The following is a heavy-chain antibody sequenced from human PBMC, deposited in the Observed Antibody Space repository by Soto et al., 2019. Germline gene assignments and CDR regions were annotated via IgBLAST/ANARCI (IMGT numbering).Heavy chain of an antibody. V-gene: IGHV1-2*02. CDR2: VNPDNGGT. Sequence: ASVKVSCKASGHTFTGNYIQWVRQAPGQGLEWVGWVNPDNGGTTSAQKFQGRVSMTRDTSVTTAYMELSRLTSDDTAVYYCARDPRPPSGWLGFWEYGMDVWGQGTTVTVSS. J-gene: IGHJ6*02. D-gene: IGHD1-26*01. CDR3: ARDPRPPSGWLGFWEYGMDV. CDR1: GHTFTGNY.